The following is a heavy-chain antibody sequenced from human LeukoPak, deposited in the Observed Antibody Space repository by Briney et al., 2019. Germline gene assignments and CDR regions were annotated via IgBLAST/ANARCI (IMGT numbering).Heavy chain of an antibody. Sequence: GGPLRLSCAASGFTVSSNYMSWVRQAPGKGLEWVSVIYSGSSTYYADSVKGRFTISRDNSKNTLYLQMNSLRAEDTAVYYCARGQSDYYDSSGSPWDYWGQGTLVTVSS. CDR2: IYSGSST. CDR1: GFTVSSNY. V-gene: IGHV3-53*01. CDR3: ARGQSDYYDSSGSPWDY. D-gene: IGHD3-22*01. J-gene: IGHJ4*02.